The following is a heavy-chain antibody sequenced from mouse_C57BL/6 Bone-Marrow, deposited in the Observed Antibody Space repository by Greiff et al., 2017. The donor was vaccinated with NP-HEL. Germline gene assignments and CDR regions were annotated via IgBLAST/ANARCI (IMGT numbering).Heavy chain of an antibody. D-gene: IGHD3-2*02. Sequence: EVKLVESGGGLVQPGGSLKLSCAASGFTFSDYYMYWVRQTPEKRLEWVAYISNGGGSTYYPDTVKGRFTISRDNAKNTLYLQMSRLKSEDTAMYYCARQDSGAMDYWGQGTSVTVSS. CDR1: GFTFSDYY. V-gene: IGHV5-12*01. CDR3: ARQDSGAMDY. J-gene: IGHJ4*01. CDR2: ISNGGGST.